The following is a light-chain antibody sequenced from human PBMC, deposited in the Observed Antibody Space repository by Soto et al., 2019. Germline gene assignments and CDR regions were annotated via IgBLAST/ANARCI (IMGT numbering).Light chain of an antibody. J-gene: IGLJ1*01. V-gene: IGLV2-23*02. CDR3: CSYAGSSTSYV. CDR1: SSDVGGYNC. Sequence: QSVLTQPASVSGSPGQSITISCTGTSSDVGGYNCVSWYQHHPGKAPKLMIYDVSNRPSGVSNRFSGSKSGNTASLTISGLQAEDEADYYCCSYAGSSTSYVFGTGTKVTVL. CDR2: DVS.